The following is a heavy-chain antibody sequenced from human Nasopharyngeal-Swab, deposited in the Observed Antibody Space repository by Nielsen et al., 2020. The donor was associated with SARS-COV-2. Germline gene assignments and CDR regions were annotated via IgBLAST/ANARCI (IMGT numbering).Heavy chain of an antibody. CDR3: AREEDIVVVPAAGLDY. CDR1: GYTFTSYY. J-gene: IGHJ4*02. D-gene: IGHD2-2*01. Sequence: ASVKVSCKASGYTFTSYYMHWVRQAPGQGLEWMGIINPSGGSTSYAQKFQGRVTMTRDTSTSTVYMELSSLRSEDTAVYYCAREEDIVVVPAAGLDYWGQGTLVTVPS. V-gene: IGHV1-46*01. CDR2: INPSGGST.